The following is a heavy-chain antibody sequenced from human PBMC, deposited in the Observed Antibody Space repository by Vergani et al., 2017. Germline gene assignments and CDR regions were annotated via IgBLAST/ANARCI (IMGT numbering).Heavy chain of an antibody. V-gene: IGHV4-59*01. CDR3: ARVKHRDESSTGYRLEGMDV. J-gene: IGHJ6*02. CDR1: GGSISSFY. D-gene: IGHD3-9*01. CDR2: IYYSGST. Sequence: QVQLQESGPGLVKPSETLSLICTVSGGSISSFYWSWIRQPPGKGLEWIGYIYYSGSTNYNPSLQSRLSMSIDTSKSQFYLKLASVTAADTAVYYCARVKHRDESSTGYRLEGMDVWGQGITVTVAS.